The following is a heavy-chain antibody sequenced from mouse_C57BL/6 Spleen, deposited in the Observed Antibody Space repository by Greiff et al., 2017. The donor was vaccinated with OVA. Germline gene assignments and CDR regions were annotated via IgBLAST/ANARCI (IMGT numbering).Heavy chain of an antibody. CDR2: ISYDGSN. D-gene: IGHD2-1*01. CDR3: ARGLDLLFLFDY. J-gene: IGHJ2*01. V-gene: IGHV3-6*01. Sequence: EVQLVESGPGLVKPSQSLSLTCSVTGYSITSGYYWHWIRQFPGNKLEWMGYISYDGSNNYNPSLKNRISITRDTSKNQFFLKLNSVTTEDTATYYCARGLDLLFLFDYWGQGTTLTVSS. CDR1: GYSITSGYY.